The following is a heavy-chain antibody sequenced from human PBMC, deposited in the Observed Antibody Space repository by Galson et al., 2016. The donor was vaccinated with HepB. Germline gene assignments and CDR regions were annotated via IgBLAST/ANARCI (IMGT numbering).Heavy chain of an antibody. CDR2: MSHSGST. D-gene: IGHD3-10*02. V-gene: IGHV4-30-2*01. CDR1: GASISSSGYS. J-gene: IGHJ4*02. Sequence: TLSLTCVVSGASISSSGYSWNWIRXPPGXXLEXIGYMSHSGSTYYNPSLESRVTISIDRSKNQFSLKLTSVTAADTAVYYCARATTFGYYVLRYSFDFWGQGTLVTVSS. CDR3: ARATTFGYYVLRYSFDF.